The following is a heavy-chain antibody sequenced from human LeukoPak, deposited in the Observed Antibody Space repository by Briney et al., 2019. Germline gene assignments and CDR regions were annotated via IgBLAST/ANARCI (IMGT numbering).Heavy chain of an antibody. Sequence: GGSLRLSCAASGFTVSGSYMSWVRQAPGKGLEWVSVIYGGGATYYADSVKGRFTISRDNSNNAFYLQMNSLRAEDTAMYYCARMTWNTALIAGGWFDPWGQGTLVTVSS. V-gene: IGHV3-53*01. J-gene: IGHJ5*02. CDR1: GFTVSGSY. D-gene: IGHD5-18*01. CDR2: IYGGGAT. CDR3: ARMTWNTALIAGGWFDP.